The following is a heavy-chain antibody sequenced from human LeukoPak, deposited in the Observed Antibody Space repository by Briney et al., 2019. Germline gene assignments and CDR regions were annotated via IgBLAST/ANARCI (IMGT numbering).Heavy chain of an antibody. CDR2: IYPGNSDT. CDR3: ARHGNSGYDYRGLY. Sequence: KVSCKGSRYSFTSYWTGWVRQTPGQGLEWMGFIYPGNSDTTYSPSFQGQVTISADKSIRTAYPQWSSLKASDTAMYYGARHGNSGYDYRGLYWGQGTLVTVSS. D-gene: IGHD5-12*01. V-gene: IGHV5-51*01. J-gene: IGHJ4*02. CDR1: RYSFTSYW.